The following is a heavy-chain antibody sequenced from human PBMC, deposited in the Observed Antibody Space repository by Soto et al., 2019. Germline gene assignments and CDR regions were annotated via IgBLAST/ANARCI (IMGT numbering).Heavy chain of an antibody. J-gene: IGHJ6*02. V-gene: IGHV1-69*12. CDR1: GGTFSSYA. D-gene: IGHD1-7*01. Sequence: QVQLVQSGAEVKKPGSSVKVSCKASGGTFSSYAISWVRQAPGQGLEWMGGVIPIFGTADYAQKFHGRVTITADESTSTAYMELSSLRSEDTAVYYCARGLTGTTLAYGMDVWGQGTTVTVSS. CDR2: VIPIFGTA. CDR3: ARGLTGTTLAYGMDV.